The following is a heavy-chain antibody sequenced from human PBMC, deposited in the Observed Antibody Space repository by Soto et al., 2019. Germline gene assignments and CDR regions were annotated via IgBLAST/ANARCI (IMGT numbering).Heavy chain of an antibody. CDR2: ISGSGLGT. J-gene: IGHJ4*02. D-gene: IGHD2-15*01. V-gene: IGHV3-23*01. CDR3: AKEGVGGLYYSGL. Sequence: EVQLLESGGGLVQPGGSLRLSCAASGFTFSNYAMSWVRQAPGKGLEWVSAISGSGLGTFYTDSVRGRFTISRDNSKNTLHLQMNSLRAEDTAVYYCAKEGVGGLYYSGLWGPGTLVTVSS. CDR1: GFTFSNYA.